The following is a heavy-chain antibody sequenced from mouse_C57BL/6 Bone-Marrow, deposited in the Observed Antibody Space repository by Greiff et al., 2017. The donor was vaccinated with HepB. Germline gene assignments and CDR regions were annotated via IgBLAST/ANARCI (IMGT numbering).Heavy chain of an antibody. CDR1: GYTFTSYW. J-gene: IGHJ2*01. D-gene: IGHD2-2*01. CDR3: ARGTRVRDYCDD. CDR2: IDPSDSYT. V-gene: IGHV1-59*01. Sequence: VQLQQPGAELVRPGTSVKLSCKASGYTFTSYWMHWVKQRPGQGLEWIGVIDPSDSYTNYNQKFKGKATLTVDTSSSTAYMQLSSLTSEDSAVYDCARGTRVRDYCDDWGQGTTLTVSS.